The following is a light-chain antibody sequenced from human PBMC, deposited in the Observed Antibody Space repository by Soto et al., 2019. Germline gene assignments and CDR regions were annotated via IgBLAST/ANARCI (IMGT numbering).Light chain of an antibody. CDR3: QQYNIWPPWT. J-gene: IGKJ1*01. V-gene: IGKV3-15*01. CDR1: QSVSSN. CDR2: GAS. Sequence: EIVMTQSPATLSVSPGERATLSCRASQSVSSNLAWYQQKPGQAPRLLIYGASTRATGIPVRFSGSGSGTEFTLTISSLQSEDFAVYYCQQYNIWPPWTFGRGTKVEIK.